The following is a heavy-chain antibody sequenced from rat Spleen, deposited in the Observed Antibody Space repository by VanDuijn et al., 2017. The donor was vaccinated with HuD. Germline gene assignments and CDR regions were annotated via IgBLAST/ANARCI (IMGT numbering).Heavy chain of an antibody. V-gene: IGHV5-29*01. Sequence: EVQLVESDGGLVQPGRSLKVSCAASGFTFSDYFMTWVRQAPPKGLEWVATISFDGSSPLYGDSVKGRFTISRDNVESILYLQMDSLRSEDTATYYCGRYFDYWGQGVMVTVSS. CDR1: GFTFSDYF. CDR3: GRYFDY. J-gene: IGHJ2*01. CDR2: ISFDGSSP.